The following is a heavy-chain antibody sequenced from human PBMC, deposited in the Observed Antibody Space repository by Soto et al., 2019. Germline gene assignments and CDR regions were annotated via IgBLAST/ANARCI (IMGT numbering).Heavy chain of an antibody. V-gene: IGHV1-18*04. CDR3: VRDQKYFRVNGNWFDS. Sequence: QVQLMQSGTEVKKPGASVTVSCKASGYTSADFGISWVRQAPGQGLEWMGWVSGNNGASNPAPKVQGRITMTLDTSSGVSYMALRSLISDDTAIYYCVRDQKYFRVNGNWFDSWGQGTLVSVSS. CDR2: VSGNNGAS. CDR1: GYTSADFG. D-gene: IGHD2-2*01. J-gene: IGHJ5*01.